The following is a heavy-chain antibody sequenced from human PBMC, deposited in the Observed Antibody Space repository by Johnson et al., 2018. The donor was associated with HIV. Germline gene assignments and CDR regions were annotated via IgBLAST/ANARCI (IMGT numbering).Heavy chain of an antibody. J-gene: IGHJ3*02. D-gene: IGHD5-18*01. CDR3: ARGGIRGYSYGPGAFDI. CDR2: ISGSGGST. V-gene: IGHV3-23*04. Sequence: VQLVESGGGVVQPGGSLRLSCAASGFTFSSYWMHCVRQAPGKGLVWVSAISGSGGSTYYADSVKGRFTISSDNSKNTLYLQMNSVRAEDTAVYYCARGGIRGYSYGPGAFDIWGQGTMVTVSS. CDR1: GFTFSSYW.